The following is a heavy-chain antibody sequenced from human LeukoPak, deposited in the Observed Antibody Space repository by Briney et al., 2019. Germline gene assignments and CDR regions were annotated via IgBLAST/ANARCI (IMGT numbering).Heavy chain of an antibody. CDR3: ARDLGGDYGDYEDPDDY. V-gene: IGHV4-34*01. CDR2: INHGGST. CDR1: GGSFSDYY. Sequence: PSETLSLTCVVYGGSFSDYYWSWIRQPPGKGLQWIGEINHGGSTNYNPSLKSRVTISVDTSKNQFSLKLSSVTAADTAVYYCARDLGGDYGDYEDPDDYWGQGTLVTVSS. D-gene: IGHD4-17*01. J-gene: IGHJ4*02.